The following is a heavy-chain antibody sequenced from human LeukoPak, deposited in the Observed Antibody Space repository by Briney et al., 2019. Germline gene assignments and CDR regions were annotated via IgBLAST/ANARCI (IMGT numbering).Heavy chain of an antibody. J-gene: IGHJ1*01. CDR2: INTDGSTT. D-gene: IGHD1-26*01. CDR1: GFTFSTYW. Sequence: GGSLRLSCAASGFTFSTYWMHWVRQAPGKGLLWVSRINTDGSTTNYADSVKGRFTISGDNAKNTLYLQMNSLRAEDTAVYYCARVPPSVGETTSEYFQDWGQGTLVTVSS. V-gene: IGHV3-74*01. CDR3: ARVPPSVGETTSEYFQD.